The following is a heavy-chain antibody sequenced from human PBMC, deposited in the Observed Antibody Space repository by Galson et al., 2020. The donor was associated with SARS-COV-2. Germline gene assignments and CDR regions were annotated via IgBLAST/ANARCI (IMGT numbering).Heavy chain of an antibody. D-gene: IGHD3-3*01. CDR2: INHSGST. J-gene: IGHJ4*02. CDR3: AREITGSTIFGVVLMLYFDC. V-gene: IGHV4-34*01. Sequence: SETLSLTCAVYGGSFSGYYWTWVRQPPGKGLEWIGEINHSGSTNYNPPLKSRVTISVDTSKNQFSLKLSSVTAADTAVYYCAREITGSTIFGVVLMLYFDCWGQGTLVTVSS. CDR1: GGSFSGYY.